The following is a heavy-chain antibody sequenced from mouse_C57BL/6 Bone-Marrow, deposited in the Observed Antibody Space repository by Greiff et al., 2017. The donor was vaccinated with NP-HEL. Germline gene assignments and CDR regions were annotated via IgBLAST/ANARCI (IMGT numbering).Heavy chain of an antibody. J-gene: IGHJ2*01. Sequence: EVQLQQSVAELVRPGASVKLSCTASGFTIKNTYMHWVKQRPEQGLEWIGRIDPANGNTKYAPKFQGKATITADTSSNTAYLQLSSLTSEDTAIYYCAFIPDYFDYWGQGTTLTVSS. CDR1: GFTIKNTY. V-gene: IGHV14-3*01. CDR2: IDPANGNT. CDR3: AFIPDYFDY. D-gene: IGHD1-1*01.